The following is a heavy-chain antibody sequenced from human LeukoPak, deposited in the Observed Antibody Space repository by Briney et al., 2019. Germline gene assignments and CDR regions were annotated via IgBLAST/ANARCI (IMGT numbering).Heavy chain of an antibody. CDR1: GGSISSYY. D-gene: IGHD6-13*01. CDR2: IYYSGST. J-gene: IGHJ4*02. V-gene: IGHV4-59*12. CDR3: AKGEGGGIAAALDY. Sequence: SETLSLTCTVSGGSISSYYWSWIRQPPGKGLEWIGYIYYSGSTNYNPSLKSRVTISVDRSKNQFSLKLSSVTAADTALYYCAKGEGGGIAAALDYWGQGTLVTVSS.